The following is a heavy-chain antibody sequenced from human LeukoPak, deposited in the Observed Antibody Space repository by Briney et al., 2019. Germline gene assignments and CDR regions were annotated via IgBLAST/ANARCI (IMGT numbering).Heavy chain of an antibody. V-gene: IGHV4-61*02. CDR1: GGSISSGSYY. D-gene: IGHD3-3*01. CDR2: IYTSGST. J-gene: IGHJ6*02. CDR3: ARDGSITICGVVTADGMDV. Sequence: SETLSLTCTVSGGSISSGSYYWSWIRQPAGTGLEWIGRIYTSGSTNYNPSLKSRVTISVDTSKNQFSLKLSSVTAADTAVYYCARDGSITICGVVTADGMDVWGQGTTVTVSS.